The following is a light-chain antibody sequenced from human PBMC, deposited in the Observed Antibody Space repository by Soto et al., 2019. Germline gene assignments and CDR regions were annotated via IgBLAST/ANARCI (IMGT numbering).Light chain of an antibody. CDR2: KND. Sequence: QSVLTQPPSASGTPGQSVTISCSGSSNIASNYVYWYHQLPRTAPKLLIYKNDQRPSGVPDRFSGSKSGTSASLAISGLRSEDEADYYCAVWDASLTGPVFGGGTKVTVL. CDR3: AVWDASLTGPV. CDR1: SNIASNY. J-gene: IGLJ2*01. V-gene: IGLV1-47*01.